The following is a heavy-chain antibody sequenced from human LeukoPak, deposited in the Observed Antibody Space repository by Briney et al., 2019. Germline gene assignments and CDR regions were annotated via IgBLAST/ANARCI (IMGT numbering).Heavy chain of an antibody. CDR1: RFTFSTYS. J-gene: IGHJ5*02. CDR2: ISSSSRYI. V-gene: IGHV3-21*01. Sequence: GGSLRLSCAASRFTFSTYSMNWVRQAPGKGLEWVSSISSSSRYIYYADSMKGRFTISRANAKNSLNLQMNTLRAEDKAMYYCARVEEAAAFNPWGQGTLVIVSS. CDR3: ARVEEAAAFNP. D-gene: IGHD6-13*01.